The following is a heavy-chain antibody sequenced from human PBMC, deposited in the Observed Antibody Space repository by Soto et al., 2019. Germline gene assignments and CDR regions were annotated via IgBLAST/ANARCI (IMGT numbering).Heavy chain of an antibody. CDR2: IYDSESA. J-gene: IGHJ4*02. Sequence: QVQLQESGPGLVKPSQTLSLTCSVSGESINSGGYYWSWIRHHPGKGLEGIGYIYDSESAYYNPSPKSRVTISMDTSKNHFAMRLSSVTAADTAVYYCARASSSSSAADYWGQGTQVTVSS. CDR3: ARASSSSSAADY. V-gene: IGHV4-31*03. CDR1: GESINSGGYY. D-gene: IGHD6-6*01.